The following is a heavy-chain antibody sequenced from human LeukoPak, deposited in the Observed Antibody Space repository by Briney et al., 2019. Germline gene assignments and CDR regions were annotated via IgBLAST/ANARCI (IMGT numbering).Heavy chain of an antibody. V-gene: IGHV3-48*03. J-gene: IGHJ3*02. Sequence: GGSLRLSCAASGFTFSSYEMNWVRQAPGKGLEWVSYISSSGSTIYYADSVKGRFTISRDNAKNSLYLQMNSLRAEDTAVYYCARDSALKRGAFDIWGQGTMVTVSS. CDR3: ARDSALKRGAFDI. CDR2: ISSSGSTI. D-gene: IGHD6-13*01. CDR1: GFTFSSYE.